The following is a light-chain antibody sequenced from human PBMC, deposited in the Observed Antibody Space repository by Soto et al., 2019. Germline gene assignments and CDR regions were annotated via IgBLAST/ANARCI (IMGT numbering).Light chain of an antibody. V-gene: IGKV3-11*01. CDR3: QQRSNS. J-gene: IGKJ1*01. CDR1: QSVSSY. CDR2: DAS. Sequence: EIVLPQSPATLSLSPGARATLSWRASQSVSSYLAWYQQKPGQAPGLLIYDASNRATGIPARFSGSGSGTDFTLTLSSLEPEDFAVYYCQQRSNSFGQGTKVDIK.